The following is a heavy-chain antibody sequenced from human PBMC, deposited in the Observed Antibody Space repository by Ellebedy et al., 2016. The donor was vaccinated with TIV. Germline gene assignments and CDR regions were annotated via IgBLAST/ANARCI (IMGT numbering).Heavy chain of an antibody. CDR2: IDWDDDK. CDR1: GFSLSTSGMC. D-gene: IGHD3-22*01. J-gene: IGHJ4*02. V-gene: IGHV2-70*01. Sequence: SGPTLVXPTQTLTLTCTFSGFSLSTSGMCVSWIRQPPGKALEWLALIDWDDDKYYSTSLKTRLTISKDTSKNQVVLTMTNMDPVDTATYYCARTKSRYYYDSSENDFDYWGQGTLVTVSS. CDR3: ARTKSRYYYDSSENDFDY.